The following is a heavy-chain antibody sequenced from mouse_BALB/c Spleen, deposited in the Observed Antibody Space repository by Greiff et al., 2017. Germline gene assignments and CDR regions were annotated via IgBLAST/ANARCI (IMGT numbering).Heavy chain of an antibody. Sequence: VQLKESGPELVKPGASVKVSCKASGYSFTDYNMYWVKQSHGKSLEWIGYIDPYNGGTSYNQKFKGKSTLTVDKSSSTAFMHLNSLTSEDSADYYCAREGGDDDWYFDVWGAGTTVTVSS. V-gene: IGHV1S135*01. CDR2: IDPYNGGT. CDR1: GYSFTDYN. D-gene: IGHD2-2*01. J-gene: IGHJ1*01. CDR3: AREGGDDDWYFDV.